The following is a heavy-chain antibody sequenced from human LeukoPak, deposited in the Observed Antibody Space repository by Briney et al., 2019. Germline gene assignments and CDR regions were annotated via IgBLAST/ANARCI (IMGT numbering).Heavy chain of an antibody. D-gene: IGHD1-7*01. CDR2: IYYSGST. Sequence: SETLSLTCTVSGGSISSHYWSWIRQPPGKGLEWIGYIYYSGSTNYNPSLKSRVTISVDTSKNQFSLKLSSVTAADTAAYYCAREITGTTSGWFDPWGQGTLVTVSS. V-gene: IGHV4-59*11. CDR1: GGSISSHY. J-gene: IGHJ5*02. CDR3: AREITGTTSGWFDP.